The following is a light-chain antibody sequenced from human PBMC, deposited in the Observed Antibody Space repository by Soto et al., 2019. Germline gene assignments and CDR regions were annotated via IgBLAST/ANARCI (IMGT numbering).Light chain of an antibody. Sequence: EMVMTQSPDTRSVSPVERATLSCRASQIVSSSYLAWYQQKPGQAPRLLIYDASVRATGTPARFSGSGSETDFTLTITSLEPEDFAVYYCQQRNNWPPITFGQGTRLEIK. CDR2: DAS. J-gene: IGKJ5*01. CDR3: QQRNNWPPIT. V-gene: IGKV3D-20*02. CDR1: QIVSSSY.